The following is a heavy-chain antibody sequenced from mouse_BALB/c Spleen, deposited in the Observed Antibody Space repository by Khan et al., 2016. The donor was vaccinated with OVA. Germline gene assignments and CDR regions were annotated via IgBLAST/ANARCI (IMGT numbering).Heavy chain of an antibody. CDR1: GFSLTTYG. Sequence: QVQLKQSGPGLVAPSQSLSITCTVSGFSLTTYGVNWIRQPPGKGLEWLGVIWGDGSTNYHSALISRLTISKDNSKSQVFLKLNSLQTDDTATYYYAEWGDGSTYAIDYWGQGTSVTVSS. CDR3: AEWGDGSTYAIDY. CDR2: IWGDGST. V-gene: IGHV2-3*01. D-gene: IGHD2-3*01. J-gene: IGHJ4*01.